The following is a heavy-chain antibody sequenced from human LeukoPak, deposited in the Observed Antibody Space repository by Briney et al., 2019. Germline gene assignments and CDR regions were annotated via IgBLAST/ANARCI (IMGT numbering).Heavy chain of an antibody. CDR1: GGSISSYY. Sequence: SETLSLTCTVSGGSISSYYWSWIRQPPGKGLEWIGYIYYSGSTNYNTSLESRVTISVDTSKNQFSLKLSSVTAAETAVYYCASARFRSSWYFFDHWGQGTLVTVSS. V-gene: IGHV4-59*01. D-gene: IGHD6-13*01. CDR2: IYYSGST. CDR3: ASARFRSSWYFFDH. J-gene: IGHJ4*02.